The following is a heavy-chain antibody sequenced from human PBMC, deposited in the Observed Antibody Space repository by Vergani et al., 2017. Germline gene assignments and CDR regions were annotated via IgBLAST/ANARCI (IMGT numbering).Heavy chain of an antibody. CDR2: IKQDGSEK. D-gene: IGHD3-22*01. J-gene: IGHJ3*02. CDR3: ARDRRITMIVVDAFDI. CDR1: GFTFSSYW. Sequence: EVQLVESGGGLVQPGGSLRLSCAASGFTFSSYWMSWVRQAPGKGLEWVANIKQDGSEKYYVDSVKGRFTISRDNAKNSLYLQMNSLRAEDTAVYYCARDRRITMIVVDAFDIWGQGTMVTVSS. V-gene: IGHV3-7*04.